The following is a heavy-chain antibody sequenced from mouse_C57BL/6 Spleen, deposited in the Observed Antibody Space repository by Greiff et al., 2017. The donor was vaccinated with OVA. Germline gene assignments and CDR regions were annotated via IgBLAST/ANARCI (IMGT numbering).Heavy chain of an antibody. CDR2: IRNKANGYTT. V-gene: IGHV7-3*01. Sequence: EVQLQESGGGLVQPGGSLSLSCAASGFTFTDYYMSWVRQPPGKALEWLGFIRNKANGYTTEYSASVKGRFTISRDNSQSILYLQMNALRAEDSATYYCARGDYYAMDYWGQGTSVTVSS. CDR3: ARGDYYAMDY. J-gene: IGHJ4*01. CDR1: GFTFTDYY.